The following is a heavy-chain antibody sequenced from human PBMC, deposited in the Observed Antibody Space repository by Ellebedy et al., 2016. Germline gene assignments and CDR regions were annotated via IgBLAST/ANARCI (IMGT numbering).Heavy chain of an antibody. CDR1: GGSISSYY. Sequence: SETLSLTXTVSGGSISSYYWSWIRQPPGKGLEWIGYIYYSGSTNYNPSLKSRVTISVDTSKNQFSLKLSSVTAADTAVYYCARVWTPTSGNQRSMDYWGQGSLVTVYS. V-gene: IGHV4-59*08. CDR3: ARVWTPTSGNQRSMDY. D-gene: IGHD4-23*01. CDR2: IYYSGST. J-gene: IGHJ4*02.